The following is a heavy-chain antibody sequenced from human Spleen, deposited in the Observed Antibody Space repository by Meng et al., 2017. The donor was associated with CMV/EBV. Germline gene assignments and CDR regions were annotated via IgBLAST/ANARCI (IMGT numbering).Heavy chain of an antibody. V-gene: IGHV4-59*03. CDR1: GFTFSGSP. CDR3: ASSGYSFYYYAMDV. Sequence: ESLKISCAASGFTFSGSPMHWVRQAPGKGLEWIGYVYFSGSTKFNPSLKSRVTMSMDASKSQFSLDLSSITTADTAMYFCASSGYSFYYYAMDVWGQGTAVTVSS. D-gene: IGHD4-23*01. J-gene: IGHJ6*02. CDR2: VYFSGST.